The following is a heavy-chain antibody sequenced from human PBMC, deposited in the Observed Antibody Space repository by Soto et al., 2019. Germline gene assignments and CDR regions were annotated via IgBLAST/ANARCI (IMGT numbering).Heavy chain of an antibody. J-gene: IGHJ5*02. V-gene: IGHV4-59*12. CDR2: IYYSGST. Sequence: QVLLQESGPRLVKPSETLSLSCTISGASIRNYFWSWLRQPPGKGLEWIGQIYYSGSTNYNSSLKSRATISIDLSKSQFSLHLTSVTAADTAFYYCATYDFDGGSNRFDHWGQGSLVTVSS. D-gene: IGHD3-3*01. CDR3: ATYDFDGGSNRFDH. CDR1: GASIRNYF.